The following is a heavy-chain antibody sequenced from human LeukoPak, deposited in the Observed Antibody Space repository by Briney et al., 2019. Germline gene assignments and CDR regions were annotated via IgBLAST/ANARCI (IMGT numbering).Heavy chain of an antibody. J-gene: IGHJ4*02. D-gene: IGHD3-16*01. V-gene: IGHV3-7*03. Sequence: GGSLRLSCAASGFVFRSYAMTWVRQAPGKGLEWVANINPDGSEKYYVDSVKGRFTISRDNAKNSLYLQMNSLTAEDTALYYCARDRRGPFDYWGQGTLVTVSS. CDR2: INPDGSEK. CDR3: ARDRRGPFDY. CDR1: GFVFRSYA.